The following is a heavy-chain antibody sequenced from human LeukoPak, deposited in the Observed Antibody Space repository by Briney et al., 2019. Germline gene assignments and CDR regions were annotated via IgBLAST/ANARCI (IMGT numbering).Heavy chain of an antibody. D-gene: IGHD2/OR15-2a*01. J-gene: IGHJ6*03. CDR2: VNHNGAT. Sequence: PSETLSLTCNVSSGSFSGFSWSWIRQSPGKALEWIGEVNHNGATNYSPSLKSRVTTSVDTSKNQFSLKLTSVTAADTAVYYCARTLVGRLYYSYYYMDVWGEGTTVTVSS. V-gene: IGHV4-34*01. CDR3: ARTLVGRLYYSYYYMDV. CDR1: SGSFSGFS.